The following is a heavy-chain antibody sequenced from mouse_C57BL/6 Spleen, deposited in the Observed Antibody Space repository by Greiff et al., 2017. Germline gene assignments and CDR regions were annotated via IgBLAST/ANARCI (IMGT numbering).Heavy chain of an antibody. D-gene: IGHD1-1*01. CDR2: ISYSGST. V-gene: IGHV3-1*01. J-gene: IGHJ3*01. Sequence: EVKLMESGPGMVKPSQSLSLTCTVTGYSITSGYDWHWIRHFPGNKLEWMGYISYSGSTNYNPSLKSRISITHDTSKNHFFLKLNSVTTEDTATYYCASDYYGSSPLAYWGQGTLVTVSA. CDR3: ASDYYGSSPLAY. CDR1: GYSITSGYD.